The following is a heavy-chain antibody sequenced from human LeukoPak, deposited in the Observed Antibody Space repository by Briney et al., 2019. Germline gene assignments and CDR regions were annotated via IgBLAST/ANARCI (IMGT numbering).Heavy chain of an antibody. CDR2: IRCDGSNK. CDR1: GFTFSSFG. D-gene: IGHD2-2*01. J-gene: IGHJ5*02. Sequence: PGGSLRLSCAAWGFTFSSFGMHGVPQAPGKGRGGWAFIRCDGSNKYYADSVKGRFTISRDNSKNTLYLQMNSLRAEDTAVYYCAKDSGVVPAAMTGFDPWGQGTLVTVSS. CDR3: AKDSGVVPAAMTGFDP. V-gene: IGHV3-30*02.